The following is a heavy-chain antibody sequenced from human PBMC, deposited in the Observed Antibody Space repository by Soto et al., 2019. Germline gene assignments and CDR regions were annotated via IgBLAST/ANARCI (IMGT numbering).Heavy chain of an antibody. CDR1: GYTFTNYY. D-gene: IGHD2-2*01. J-gene: IGHJ5*02. CDR3: SRGDPTTILLTPTASGFAD. CDR2: INPSGGSP. V-gene: IGHV1-46*01. Sequence: QVQVVQSGAEVKKPGASVKVSCRASGYTFTNYYMHWVRQAPGQGLEWMGIINPSGGSPTYAQKFQDRATMTSDTSTSTVYLELSSLRSEDTAVYYCSRGDPTTILLTPTASGFADWGQGTLVTVSS.